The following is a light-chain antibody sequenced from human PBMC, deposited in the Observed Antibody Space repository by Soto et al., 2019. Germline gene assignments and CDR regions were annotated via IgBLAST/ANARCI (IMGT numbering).Light chain of an antibody. Sequence: EIVLTQSPGTLSLSPGERATLSCRASQSVSSSYLAWYQQKPGQAPRLLIYGASSRATGIPDRFSGSGSGTDFTLTISRLEPEDFAVYYCQQYGSSPVYTFGQGPKLEMK. CDR1: QSVSSSY. J-gene: IGKJ2*01. CDR2: GAS. V-gene: IGKV3-20*01. CDR3: QQYGSSPVYT.